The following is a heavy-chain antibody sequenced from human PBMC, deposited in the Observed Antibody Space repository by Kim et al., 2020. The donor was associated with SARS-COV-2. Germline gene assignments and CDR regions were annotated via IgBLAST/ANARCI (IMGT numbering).Heavy chain of an antibody. CDR2: ISYDGSNK. V-gene: IGHV3-33*05. Sequence: GGSLRLSCAASGFTFSSYGMHWVRQAPGKGLEWVAVISYDGSNKYYADSVKGRFTISRDNSKNTLYLQMNSLRAEDTAVYYCARGLYYGSGSYLWYGMDVWGQGTTVTVSS. CDR3: ARGLYYGSGSYLWYGMDV. D-gene: IGHD3-10*01. CDR1: GFTFSSYG. J-gene: IGHJ6*02.